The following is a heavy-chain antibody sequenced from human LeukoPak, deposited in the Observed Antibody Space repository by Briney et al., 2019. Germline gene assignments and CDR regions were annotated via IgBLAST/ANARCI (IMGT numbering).Heavy chain of an antibody. CDR3: ARGDWWQLYFDY. D-gene: IGHD4-23*01. J-gene: IGHJ4*02. CDR2: ISANNGNT. V-gene: IGHV1-18*01. Sequence: GASVKVSCKASGYTFTSYGISWVRQAPGQGLEWMGWISANNGNTNYAQKFQGRVTMTTDTSTTTSYMELRSLRSDDTAVYYCARGDWWQLYFDYWGQGTLVTVSS. CDR1: GYTFTSYG.